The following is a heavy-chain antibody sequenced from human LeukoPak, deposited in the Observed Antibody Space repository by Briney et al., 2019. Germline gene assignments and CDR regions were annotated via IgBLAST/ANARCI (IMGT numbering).Heavy chain of an antibody. D-gene: IGHD2-2*01. CDR3: ARDRYCSITKCYNWFDP. CDR1: GYTFTSYG. J-gene: IGHJ5*02. CDR2: ISAYNGNT. V-gene: IGHV1-18*01. Sequence: ASVKVSCKASGYTFTSYGISWVRQAPGQGLEWMGWISAYNGNTNYAQKLQGRVTMTTHTSTGTAYMELRSLRSDDTAVYYCARDRYCSITKCYNWFDPWGQGTLVTVSS.